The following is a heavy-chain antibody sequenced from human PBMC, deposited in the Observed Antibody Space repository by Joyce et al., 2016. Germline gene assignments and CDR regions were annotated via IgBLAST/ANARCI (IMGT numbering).Heavy chain of an antibody. CDR2: IDPNDSGT. V-gene: IGHV5-10-1*03. CDR3: ARHRGGGNFVPFDY. Sequence: HLVQSGAEMKKPGESLRISCLVFGYTFVNYWISWVRQIPGNGLEWMGSIDPNDSGTHYSPSCQGHVTISADKSISTAYLQWSSLKASDTAIYYCARHRGGGNFVPFDYWGQGTLVTVSS. CDR1: GYTFVNYW. J-gene: IGHJ4*02. D-gene: IGHD4-23*01.